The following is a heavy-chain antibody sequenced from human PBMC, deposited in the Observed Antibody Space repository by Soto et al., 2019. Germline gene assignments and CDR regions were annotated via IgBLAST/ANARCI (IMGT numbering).Heavy chain of an antibody. J-gene: IGHJ4*01. V-gene: IGHV3-23*01. Sequence: GGSLRLSCAASGFPFNSFVMGWVRQSPGKGLEWVSSITTSGGSTYYADSVRGRFSISRDNSKNTLFLHMNSLRVEDTATYYCAKKDVAARPPLDWGHGTLVTVSS. CDR1: GFPFNSFV. CDR3: AKKDVAARPPLD. D-gene: IGHD6-6*01. CDR2: ITTSGGST.